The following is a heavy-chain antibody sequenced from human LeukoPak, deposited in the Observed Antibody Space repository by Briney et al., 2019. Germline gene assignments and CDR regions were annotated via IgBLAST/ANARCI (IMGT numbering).Heavy chain of an antibody. CDR1: GGSISSSSYY. D-gene: IGHD5-18*01. CDR3: ISGYSYGFGPFDI. CDR2: IYYSGST. J-gene: IGHJ3*02. V-gene: IGHV4-39*01. Sequence: SETLSLTCTVSGGSISSSSYYWGWIRQPPGMRLEWIGSIYYSGSTYYNPSLKSRVTISVDTSKNQFSLKLSSVTAADTAVYYCISGYSYGFGPFDIWGQGTMVAVSS.